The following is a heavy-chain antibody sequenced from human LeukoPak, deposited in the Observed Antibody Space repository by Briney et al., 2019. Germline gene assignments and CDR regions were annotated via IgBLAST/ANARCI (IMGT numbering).Heavy chain of an antibody. CDR1: GGTFSSYA. Sequence: SVKVSRKASGGTFSSYATRCVRQAPGQGLEWMGGIIPIFGTANYAQKFQGRVTITTDESTSTAYMELSSLRSEDTAVYYCASSVDTAMVRPFDYWGQGTLVTVSS. CDR3: ASSVDTAMVRPFDY. D-gene: IGHD5-18*01. J-gene: IGHJ4*02. CDR2: IIPIFGTA. V-gene: IGHV1-69*05.